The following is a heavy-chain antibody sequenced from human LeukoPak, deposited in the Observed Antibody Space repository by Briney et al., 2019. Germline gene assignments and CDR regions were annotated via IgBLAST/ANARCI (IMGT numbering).Heavy chain of an antibody. V-gene: IGHV4-59*01. J-gene: IGHJ3*02. CDR2: IYYSGST. CDR3: AGPPGGPFGPGLAAFDI. CDR1: GGSISSYY. D-gene: IGHD3/OR15-3a*01. Sequence: SETLSLTCTVSGGSISSYYWSWIRQPPGKGLEWIGYIYYSGSTNYNPSLKSRVTISVDTSKNQFSLKLSSVTAADTAVYCCAGPPGGPFGPGLAAFDIWGQGTMVTVSS.